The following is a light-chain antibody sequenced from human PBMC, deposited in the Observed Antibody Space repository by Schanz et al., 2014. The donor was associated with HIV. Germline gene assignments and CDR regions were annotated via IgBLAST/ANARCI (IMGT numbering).Light chain of an antibody. CDR2: GDK. V-gene: IGLV1-40*01. CDR1: DSNIGDND. Sequence: QSVLTQPPSASGTPGQRVTISCSGSDSNIGDNDAYWYQQFPGTAPKLLIFGDKNRPSGVPDRYSGSKSDTSASLAITGLQAEDEADYYCQSYDSSLSGVLFGGGTKLTVL. J-gene: IGLJ2*01. CDR3: QSYDSSLSGVL.